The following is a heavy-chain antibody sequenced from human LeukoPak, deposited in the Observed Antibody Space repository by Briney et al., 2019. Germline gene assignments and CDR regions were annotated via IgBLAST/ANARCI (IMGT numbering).Heavy chain of an antibody. CDR1: GFTFSSYG. CDR3: AKEEEAVAALPVYGMDV. V-gene: IGHV3-30*02. J-gene: IGHJ6*02. Sequence: GGPLRLSCAASGFTFSSYGMHWVRQAPGKGLEWVAFIRYDGSNKYYADSVKGRFTISRDNSKNTLYLQMNSLRAEDTAVYYCAKEEEAVAALPVYGMDVWGQGATVTVSS. D-gene: IGHD6-19*01. CDR2: IRYDGSNK.